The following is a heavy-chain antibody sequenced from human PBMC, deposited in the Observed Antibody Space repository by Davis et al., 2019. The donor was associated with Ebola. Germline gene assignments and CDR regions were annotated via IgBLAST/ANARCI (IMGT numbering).Heavy chain of an antibody. CDR1: GFTFSSYA. CDR3: ARGRWLQSYYFDY. CDR2: ISGSGGST. J-gene: IGHJ4*02. D-gene: IGHD5-24*01. V-gene: IGHV3-23*01. Sequence: GEPLKISCAASGFTFSSYAMSWVRQAPGKGLEWVSAISGSGGSTYYADSVKGRFTISRDNSKNTLYLQMNSLRAEDTAVYYCARGRWLQSYYFDYWGQGTLVTVSS.